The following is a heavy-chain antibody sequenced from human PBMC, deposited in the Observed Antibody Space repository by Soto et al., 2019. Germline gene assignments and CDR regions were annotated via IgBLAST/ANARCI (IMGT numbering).Heavy chain of an antibody. D-gene: IGHD3-3*01. Sequence: PGWSMGISCASSGVTFRSYAMSLVRQAPGKGLEWVSAISGSGGSTYYADSVKGRFTISRDNSKNTLYLQMNSLSAEDTAVYYCAKEGSRALLRFLEWLLFWNYWGQGTLVTVSS. CDR3: AKEGSRALLRFLEWLLFWNY. CDR1: GVTFRSYA. J-gene: IGHJ4*02. CDR2: ISGSGGST. V-gene: IGHV3-23*01.